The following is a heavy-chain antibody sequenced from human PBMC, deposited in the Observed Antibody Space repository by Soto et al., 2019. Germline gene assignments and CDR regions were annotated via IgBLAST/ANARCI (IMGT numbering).Heavy chain of an antibody. V-gene: IGHV1-46*01. J-gene: IGHJ4*02. D-gene: IGHD6-25*01. CDR2: IDPNGGWT. Sequence: QVQLVQSGAEVKEPGASVKVSCKASGYTLASYYMHWVRQAPGQGLEWMGLIDPNGGWTPYAQRFQGRLTVTRDTSTSTIYMELSSLRSEDTAVYYCVREWAAAAKMFDYWGQGTLVTVSS. CDR1: GYTLASYY. CDR3: VREWAAAAKMFDY.